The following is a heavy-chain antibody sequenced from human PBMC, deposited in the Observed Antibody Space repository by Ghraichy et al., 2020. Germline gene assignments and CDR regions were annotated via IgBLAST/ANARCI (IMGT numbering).Heavy chain of an antibody. CDR1: EFTFSNYG. Sequence: GGSLRLSCAASEFTFSNYGMHWVRQAPGKGLEWVAIIWYDGSNKFYSDSVKGRFTISRDNSKNTLYLQMNSLRAEDTAFYYCARDGNNHYFDYWGQGTLVTVSS. CDR2: IWYDGSNK. D-gene: IGHD1-26*01. CDR3: ARDGNNHYFDY. V-gene: IGHV3-33*01. J-gene: IGHJ4*02.